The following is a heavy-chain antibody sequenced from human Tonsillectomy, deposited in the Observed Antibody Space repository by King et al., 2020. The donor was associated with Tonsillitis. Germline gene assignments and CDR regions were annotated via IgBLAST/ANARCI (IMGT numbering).Heavy chain of an antibody. CDR1: GFTFSSYS. D-gene: IGHD3-10*01. Sequence: VQLVESGGGLVQPGGSLRLSCSASGFTFSSYSMHWVRQAPGKGLEYVSGISSNGGSTYYADSVKGRLTISRDNSKNTLYLQMSSLRAEDTAVYYCVKAAWFGELSPVDCWGQGTLVTVSS. J-gene: IGHJ4*02. CDR2: ISSNGGST. V-gene: IGHV3-64D*06. CDR3: VKAAWFGELSPVDC.